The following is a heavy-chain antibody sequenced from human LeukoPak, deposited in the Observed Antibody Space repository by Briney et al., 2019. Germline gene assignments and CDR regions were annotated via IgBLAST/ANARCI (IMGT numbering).Heavy chain of an antibody. Sequence: ASVKVSCRASGYTFTSYGISWVRQAPGQGLEWMGWISAYNGNTNYAQKLQGRVTMTTDTSTSTAYMELRSLRSDDTAVYYCARVRPAAMIGWYYYYGMDVWGQGTTVTVSS. CDR3: ARVRPAAMIGWYYYYGMDV. CDR1: GYTFTSYG. J-gene: IGHJ6*02. CDR2: ISAYNGNT. V-gene: IGHV1-18*01. D-gene: IGHD2-2*01.